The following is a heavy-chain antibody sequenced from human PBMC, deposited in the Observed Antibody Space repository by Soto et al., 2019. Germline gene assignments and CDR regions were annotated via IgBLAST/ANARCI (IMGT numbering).Heavy chain of an antibody. CDR1: GFTFSSYG. CDR2: ISYDGSNK. V-gene: IGHV3-30*18. Sequence: GGSLRLSCAASGFTFSSYGMHWIRQAPGKGLEWVAVISYDGSNKYYADSVKGRFTISRDNSKNTLYLQMNSLRAEDTAVYYCAKDPCSGGSCYYFDYWGQGTLVT. J-gene: IGHJ4*02. CDR3: AKDPCSGGSCYYFDY. D-gene: IGHD2-15*01.